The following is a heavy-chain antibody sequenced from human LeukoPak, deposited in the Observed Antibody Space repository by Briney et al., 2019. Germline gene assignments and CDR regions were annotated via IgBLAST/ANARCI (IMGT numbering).Heavy chain of an antibody. CDR2: INHSGSA. CDR3: ARGPRYGDYGRYFDL. CDR1: GGSSSGYY. Sequence: KPSETLTLTCAVYGGSSSGYYWSWIRQPPGKALEWIGEINHSGSANYNPSLKSRVTISVDTSKNQFSLKLSSVTAADTAVYYCARGPRYGDYGRYFDLWGRGTLVTVSS. J-gene: IGHJ2*01. D-gene: IGHD4-17*01. V-gene: IGHV4-34*01.